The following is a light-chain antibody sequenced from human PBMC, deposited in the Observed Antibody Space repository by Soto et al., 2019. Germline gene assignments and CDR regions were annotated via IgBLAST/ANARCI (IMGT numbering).Light chain of an antibody. CDR2: EVS. J-gene: IGLJ3*02. CDR1: SSDVGGYNY. V-gene: IGLV2-14*01. Sequence: QSALTQPVSVSGSPGQSITISCTGTSSDVGGYNYVSWYQHHPGKAPKLMIYEVSNRPSGVSNRFSGSKSGNTASLTISGLQAEDEADYYCSSYTSSNTWVFGGGTKVTVL. CDR3: SSYTSSNTWV.